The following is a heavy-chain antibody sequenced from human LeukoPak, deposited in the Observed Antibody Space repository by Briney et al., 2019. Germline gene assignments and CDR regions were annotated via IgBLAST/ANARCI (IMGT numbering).Heavy chain of an antibody. Sequence: PGGSLRLSCAASGFPFSSYGMHWVRQAPGKGLEWVAFIRYDGSNQYYEDSVKGRFTISRDNSKNTLYLQMNSLRAEDTAVYYCAKRLRYFDWLPSSYYYYYYMDVWGKETTVTVSS. CDR2: IRYDGSNQ. V-gene: IGHV3-30*02. CDR1: GFPFSSYG. J-gene: IGHJ6*03. D-gene: IGHD3-9*01. CDR3: AKRLRYFDWLPSSYYYYYYMDV.